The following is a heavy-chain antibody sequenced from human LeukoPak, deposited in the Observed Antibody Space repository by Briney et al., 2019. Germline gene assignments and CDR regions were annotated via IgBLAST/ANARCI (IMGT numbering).Heavy chain of an antibody. D-gene: IGHD2-15*01. CDR1: GFTFSSYW. CDR3: ARARDLGRAGWYYYYGMDV. V-gene: IGHV3-7*01. J-gene: IGHJ6*02. CDR2: IKHDGSEK. Sequence: GGSLRLSCVASGFTFSSYWMTWVRQVAGKGLEWVANIKHDGSEKYYVDSVKGRFTISRDNAKNSLYLQMNSLGAEDTAVYYCARARDLGRAGWYYYYGMDVWGQGTTVTVSS.